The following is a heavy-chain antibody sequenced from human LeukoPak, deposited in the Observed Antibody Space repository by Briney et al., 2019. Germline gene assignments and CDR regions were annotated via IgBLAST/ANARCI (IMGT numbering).Heavy chain of an antibody. V-gene: IGHV3-7*01. CDR2: IKQDGSEK. J-gene: IGHJ4*02. CDR3: ASSRGRIEVAVFLFDY. Sequence: GGSLRLSCAASGFTFSSYWMSWVRQAPGKGLEWVANIKQDGSEKYYVDSVKGRFTISRDNAMNSLYLQMNSLRAEDTAVYYCASSRGRIEVAVFLFDYWGQGTLVTVSS. D-gene: IGHD6-19*01. CDR1: GFTFSSYW.